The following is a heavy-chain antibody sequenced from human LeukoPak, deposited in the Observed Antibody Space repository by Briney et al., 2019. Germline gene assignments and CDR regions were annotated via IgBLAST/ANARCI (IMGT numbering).Heavy chain of an antibody. CDR3: ARGPWDSGSYFSGYYYYMDV. CDR2: MNPNSGNT. CDR1: GYTFTSYD. V-gene: IGHV1-8*03. J-gene: IGHJ6*03. Sequence: ASVKVSCKASGYTFTSYDINWVRQATGQGLEWMGWMNPNSGNTGYAQKFQGRVTITRNTSISTAYMELSSLRSEDTAVYYCARGPWDSGSYFSGYYYYMDVWGKGTTVTVSS. D-gene: IGHD3-10*01.